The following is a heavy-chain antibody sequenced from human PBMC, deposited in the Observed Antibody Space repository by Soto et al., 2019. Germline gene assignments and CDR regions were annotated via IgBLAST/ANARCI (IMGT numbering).Heavy chain of an antibody. CDR3: ARHRREWFGELYNDYYYMDV. D-gene: IGHD3-10*01. J-gene: IGHJ6*03. V-gene: IGHV4-59*08. Sequence: SETLSLTCTVSGGSISSYYWSWIRQPPGKGLEWIGYIYYSGSTNYNPSLKSRVTISVDTSKNQFSLKLSSVTAADTAVYYCARHRREWFGELYNDYYYMDVWGKGTTVT. CDR1: GGSISSYY. CDR2: IYYSGST.